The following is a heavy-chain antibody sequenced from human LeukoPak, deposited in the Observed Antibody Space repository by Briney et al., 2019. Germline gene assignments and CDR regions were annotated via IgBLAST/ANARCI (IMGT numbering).Heavy chain of an antibody. J-gene: IGHJ4*02. Sequence: ASVKVSCKASGYTFTSYYMHWVRQAPGQGLEWMGIINPSGGSTSYAQKFQGRVTMTRDMSTSTVYMELSSLRSEDTAVYYCARSLTARRYSGYDSWGGFDHWGQGTLVTVSS. CDR2: INPSGGST. CDR3: ARSLTARRYSGYDSWGGFDH. CDR1: GYTFTSYY. D-gene: IGHD5-12*01. V-gene: IGHV1-46*01.